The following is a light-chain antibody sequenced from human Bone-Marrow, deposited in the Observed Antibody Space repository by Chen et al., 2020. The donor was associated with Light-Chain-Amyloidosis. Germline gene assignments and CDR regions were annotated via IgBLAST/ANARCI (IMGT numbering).Light chain of an antibody. CDR1: SSDVGGYNY. J-gene: IGLJ2*01. CDR3: SSFTRNNALV. CDR2: YVT. V-gene: IGLV2-14*03. Sequence: QSALPQPASVSGSPRQSVTISCTGTSSDVGGYNYVSSYQQHPGKAPKLISYYVTYRPSGVSNRFSGSKSGNTASLTISGLQAEDEADYYCSSFTRNNALVFGGGTKLTVL.